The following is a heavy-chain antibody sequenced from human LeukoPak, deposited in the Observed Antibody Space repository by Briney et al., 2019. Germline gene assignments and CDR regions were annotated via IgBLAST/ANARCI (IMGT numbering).Heavy chain of an antibody. CDR1: GFTFSSYA. V-gene: IGHV3-23*01. J-gene: IGHJ6*02. CDR2: ISGSGGST. Sequence: RAGGSLRLSCAASGFTFSSYAMSWVRQAPGKGLEWVSAISGSGGSTYYADSVKGRFTISRDNSKNTLYLQMNSLRAEDTAVYYCAKDQFEYYDSSGYPSYYYYGMDVWGQGTTVTVSS. D-gene: IGHD3-22*01. CDR3: AKDQFEYYDSSGYPSYYYYGMDV.